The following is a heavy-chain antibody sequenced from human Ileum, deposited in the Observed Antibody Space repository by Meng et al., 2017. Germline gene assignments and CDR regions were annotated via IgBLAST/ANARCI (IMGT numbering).Heavy chain of an antibody. CDR2: IYVDGRT. CDR1: GFTVSVNY. D-gene: IGHD3-22*01. CDR3: AKSVNFDAGGYYP. V-gene: IGHV3-66*01. J-gene: IGHJ5*02. Sequence: VQVVESGGGLVQPGGSLRLSCAASGFTVSVNYMSWVRQAPGKGLEWVSCIYVDGRTYYADSVKGRFTIFRDSSKNTLYLQMNSLRAEDTAVYYCAKSVNFDAGGYYPWGQGTLVTVSS.